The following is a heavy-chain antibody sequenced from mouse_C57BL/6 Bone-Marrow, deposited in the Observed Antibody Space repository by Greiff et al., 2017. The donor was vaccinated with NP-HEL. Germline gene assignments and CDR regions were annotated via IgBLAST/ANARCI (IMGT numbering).Heavy chain of an antibody. D-gene: IGHD3-3*01. CDR1: GFTFSSYG. CDR3: ARQRAPYFDY. CDR2: ISSGGSYT. V-gene: IGHV5-6*01. J-gene: IGHJ2*01. Sequence: EVQRVESGGDLVKPGGSLKLSCAASGFTFSSYGMSWVRQTPDKRLEWVATISSGGSYTYYPDSVKGRFTISRDNAKNTLYLQMSSLKSEDTAMYYCARQRAPYFDYWGQGTTLTVSS.